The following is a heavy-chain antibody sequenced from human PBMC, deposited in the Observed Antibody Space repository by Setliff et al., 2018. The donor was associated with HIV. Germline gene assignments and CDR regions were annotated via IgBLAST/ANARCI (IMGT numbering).Heavy chain of an antibody. V-gene: IGHV4-4*09. J-gene: IGHJ5*02. Sequence: AETLSLTCTVSGGSISSYYWSWIRQPPGKGLEWIGYINTSGTTNYNPSLKSRVTISVDTSKNQFSLKLSSVTAADTAVYFCARQTYYYDNSGHNWFDPWGQGTLVTVSS. CDR3: ARQTYYYDNSGHNWFDP. D-gene: IGHD3-22*01. CDR2: INTSGTT. CDR1: GGSISSYY.